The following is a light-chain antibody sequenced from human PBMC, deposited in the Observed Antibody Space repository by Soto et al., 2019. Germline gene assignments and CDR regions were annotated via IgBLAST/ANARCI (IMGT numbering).Light chain of an antibody. CDR2: SAS. CDR1: QGISSY. Sequence: PSALSASVGDRVTITCRVSQGISSYLNWYRQKPGKVPKLLIYSASNLQSGVPSRFSGSGSGTDFTLTISSLQPEDFATYFCQQSHKTPWTFGQGTKVDNK. V-gene: IGKV1-39*01. J-gene: IGKJ1*01. CDR3: QQSHKTPWT.